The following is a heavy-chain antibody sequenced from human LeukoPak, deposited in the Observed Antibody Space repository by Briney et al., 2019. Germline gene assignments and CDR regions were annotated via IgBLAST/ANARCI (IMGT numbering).Heavy chain of an antibody. CDR1: GFTFSSYG. CDR3: AKEGQQWKVRRAFDY. CDR2: ISYDGSNK. D-gene: IGHD6-19*01. V-gene: IGHV3-30*18. Sequence: GGSLRLSCAASGFTFSSYGMHWVRQAPGKGLEWVAVISYDGSNKYYADSVKGRFTISRDNSKNTLYLQMNSLRAEDTAVYYCAKEGQQWKVRRAFDYWGQGTLVTVSS. J-gene: IGHJ4*02.